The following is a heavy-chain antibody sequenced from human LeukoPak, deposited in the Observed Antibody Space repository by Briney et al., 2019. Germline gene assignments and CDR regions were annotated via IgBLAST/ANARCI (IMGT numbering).Heavy chain of an antibody. Sequence: SETLSLTCAVYGGSFSGYYWSWIRQPPGKGLEWIGEINHSGSTNYNPSLKSRVTISVDTSKNQFSLKLSSVTAADTAVYYCARSYYGSGRYGPQFDYWGQGTLVTVSS. V-gene: IGHV4-34*01. J-gene: IGHJ4*02. CDR3: ARSYYGSGRYGPQFDY. D-gene: IGHD3-10*01. CDR1: GGSFSGYY. CDR2: INHSGST.